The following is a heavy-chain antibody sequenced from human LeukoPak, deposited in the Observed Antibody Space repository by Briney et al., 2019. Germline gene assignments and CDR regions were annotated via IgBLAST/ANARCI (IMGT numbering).Heavy chain of an antibody. D-gene: IGHD2-15*01. Sequence: GGSLRLSCAASGFTLSSHAMSWVRQAPGKGLEWVSGISGSGGTTYYADSVKGRFTISRDNSKNTLHLQMNSLRAEDTAVYYCAKPFDVVVVVAAAGASGFDYWGQGTLVTVSS. V-gene: IGHV3-23*01. CDR2: ISGSGGTT. CDR1: GFTLSSHA. J-gene: IGHJ4*02. CDR3: AKPFDVVVVVAAAGASGFDY.